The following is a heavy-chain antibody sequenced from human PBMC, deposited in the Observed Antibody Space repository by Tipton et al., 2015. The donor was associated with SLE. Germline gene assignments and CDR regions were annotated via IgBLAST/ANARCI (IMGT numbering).Heavy chain of an antibody. J-gene: IGHJ5*02. V-gene: IGHV4-59*12. Sequence: TLSLTCSVSGVYISTYYWSWIRKSPGKGLEWIGFFYFSGSTYYNPAIKSRVTIAVDTSKNQFSLKLSSVTAADTAVYYCARVQAYEVFDPWVQGNLVTVSS. CDR1: GVYISTYY. CDR2: FYFSGST. CDR3: ARVQAYEVFDP. D-gene: IGHD3-22*01.